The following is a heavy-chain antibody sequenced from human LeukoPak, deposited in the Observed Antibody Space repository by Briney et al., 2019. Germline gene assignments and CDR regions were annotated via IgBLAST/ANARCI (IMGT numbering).Heavy chain of an antibody. CDR3: ARGDSALYYYDSTTRGAFDI. CDR1: GGSISSYY. CDR2: MYYSGST. D-gene: IGHD3-22*01. J-gene: IGHJ3*02. Sequence: SETLSLTCTVSGGSISSYYWSWIRQPPGKGLEWIGYMYYSGSTNYNPSLRSRVTISVDTSKNQFSLKLSSVTAADTAVYYCARGDSALYYYDSTTRGAFDIWGQGTMVTVSS. V-gene: IGHV4-59*01.